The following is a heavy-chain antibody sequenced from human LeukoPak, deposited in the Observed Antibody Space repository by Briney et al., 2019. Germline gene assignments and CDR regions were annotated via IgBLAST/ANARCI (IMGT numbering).Heavy chain of an antibody. J-gene: IGHJ3*02. D-gene: IGHD3-3*01. CDR1: GFTFSSYS. Sequence: GGSLRLSCAASGFTFSSYSMNWVRQAPGKGLEWVSSISSRSSYIYYADSVKGRFTISRDNAKNSLYLQMNSLRAEDTAVYYCARERNYDFWSGYSHDAFDIWGHGTLVTVSS. CDR3: ARERNYDFWSGYSHDAFDI. CDR2: ISSRSSYI. V-gene: IGHV3-21*01.